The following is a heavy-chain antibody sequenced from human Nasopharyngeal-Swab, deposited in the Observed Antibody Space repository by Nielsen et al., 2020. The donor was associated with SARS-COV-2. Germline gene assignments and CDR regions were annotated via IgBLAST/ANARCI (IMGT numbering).Heavy chain of an antibody. Sequence: WIRQPPGKGLEWIGYIYYGGSTNYNPSLKSRVTISVDTSKNQFSLKLSSVTAADTAVYYCAIGSGGSYYYGMDVWGQGTTVTVSS. V-gene: IGHV4-59*01. J-gene: IGHJ6*02. CDR3: AIGSGGSYYYGMDV. CDR2: IYYGGST. D-gene: IGHD1-26*01.